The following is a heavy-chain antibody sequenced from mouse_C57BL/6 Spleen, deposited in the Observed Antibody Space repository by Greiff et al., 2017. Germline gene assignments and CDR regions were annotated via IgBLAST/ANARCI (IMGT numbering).Heavy chain of an antibody. CDR2: ISDGGSYT. Sequence: EVKLVESGGGLEKPGGSLKLSCAASGFTFSSYAMSWVRQTPEKRLEWVATISDGGSYTYYPDNVKGRFTISRDNAKNNLYLQMSHLKSEDTAMYYCARDRATVVEEGYFDYWGQGTTLTVSS. D-gene: IGHD1-1*01. J-gene: IGHJ2*01. CDR3: ARDRATVVEEGYFDY. V-gene: IGHV5-4*01. CDR1: GFTFSSYA.